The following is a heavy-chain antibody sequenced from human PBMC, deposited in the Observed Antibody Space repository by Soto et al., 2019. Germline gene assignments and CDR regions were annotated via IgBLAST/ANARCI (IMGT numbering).Heavy chain of an antibody. J-gene: IGHJ5*02. CDR2: IIPIFGTA. D-gene: IGHD3-22*01. CDR1: GGTFSSYA. V-gene: IGHV1-69*12. Sequence: QVQLVQSGAEVKKPGSSVKVSCKASGGTFSSYAITWVRQAPGQGLEWMGGIIPIFGTANYAQKFQGRVTITADESTGTAYMELSSLGSEDTAVYYCARDRGPSSGYYPYWFDPWGQGTLVTVSS. CDR3: ARDRGPSSGYYPYWFDP.